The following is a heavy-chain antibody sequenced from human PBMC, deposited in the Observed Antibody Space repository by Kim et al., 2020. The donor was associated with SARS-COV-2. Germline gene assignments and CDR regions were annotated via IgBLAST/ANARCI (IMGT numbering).Heavy chain of an antibody. D-gene: IGHD3-16*01. V-gene: IGHV3-73*01. Sequence: AASVKSRLTISRDDSKNTAYLQMNRLKTEDTAVYYCTRLRGGYYYYGMDVWGQGTTVTVSS. J-gene: IGHJ6*02. CDR3: TRLRGGYYYYGMDV.